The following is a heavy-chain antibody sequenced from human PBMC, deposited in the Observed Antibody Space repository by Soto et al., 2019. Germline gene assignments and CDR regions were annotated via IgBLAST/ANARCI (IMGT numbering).Heavy chain of an antibody. D-gene: IGHD6-6*01. CDR2: IYYDGST. CDR3: ANSHIVPRLFRYPYDY. CDR1: GGSISSSSYY. J-gene: IGHJ4*02. Sequence: SETLSLTCTVSGGSISSSSYYWGWIRQPPGKGLECIANIYYDGSTYYNTSLKSRVTISFDTSKNQFSLKLSSVTAADKAVYKWANSHIVPRLFRYPYDYWGKGTPVTVSS. V-gene: IGHV4-39*01.